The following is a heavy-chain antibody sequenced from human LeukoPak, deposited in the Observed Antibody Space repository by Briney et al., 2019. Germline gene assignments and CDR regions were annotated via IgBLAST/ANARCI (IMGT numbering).Heavy chain of an antibody. D-gene: IGHD5-18*01. J-gene: IGHJ4*02. CDR1: GGSVSSSSYY. Sequence: PSETLSLTCTVSGGSVSSSSYYWGWIRQPPGKGLEWIGSIYYSGSTYYNPSLKRRVSISVNTSKNQFSLKLSSVTAADTAVYYCARHGRYNYGLFASHKPSPKYYFDYWGQGTLVTVSS. V-gene: IGHV4-39*01. CDR3: ARHGRYNYGLFASHKPSPKYYFDY. CDR2: IYYSGST.